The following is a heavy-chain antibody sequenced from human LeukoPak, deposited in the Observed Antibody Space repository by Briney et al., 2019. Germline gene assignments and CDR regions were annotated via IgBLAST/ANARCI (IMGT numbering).Heavy chain of an antibody. V-gene: IGHV1-2*02. Sequence: ASVKVSCKASGYTFTTYPMNWVRQAPGQGLEWMGWINPNSGGTNYAQKFQGRVTMTRDTSISTAYMELSRLRSDDTAVYYCARVTSDYGDYRFDCWGQGTLVTVSS. J-gene: IGHJ4*02. CDR3: ARVTSDYGDYRFDC. CDR1: GYTFTTYP. CDR2: INPNSGGT. D-gene: IGHD4-17*01.